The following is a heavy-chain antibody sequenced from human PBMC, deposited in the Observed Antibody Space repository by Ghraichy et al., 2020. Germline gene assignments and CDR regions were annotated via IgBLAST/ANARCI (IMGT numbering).Heavy chain of an antibody. CDR1: GGSISSHY. CDR3: ARGPTFYYGVDV. D-gene: IGHD2-15*01. Sequence: SETLSLTCTVSGGSISSHYWSWLRQLAGKGLECIGRLYASGNINYNPSLKSRVSMSLDTSKNQFSLKVSSVTAADTAVYYCARGPTFYYGVDVWGQGTTVPVSS. CDR2: LYASGNI. V-gene: IGHV4-4*07. J-gene: IGHJ6*02.